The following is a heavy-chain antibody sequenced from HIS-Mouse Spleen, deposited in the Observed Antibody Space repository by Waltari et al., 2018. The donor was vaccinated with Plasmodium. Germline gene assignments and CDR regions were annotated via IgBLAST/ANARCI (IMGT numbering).Heavy chain of an antibody. CDR3: ARDRRLAFDY. Sequence: QVQLVESGGGVVQPGWSLRLSCAASGFTFNRSAMHWVRQAPGKGLEWVAVISYDGSNKYYADSVKGRFTISRDNSKNTLYLQMNSLRAEDTAVYYCARDRRLAFDYWGQGTLVTVSS. CDR2: ISYDGSNK. CDR1: GFTFNRSA. D-gene: IGHD2-15*01. V-gene: IGHV3-30-3*01. J-gene: IGHJ4*02.